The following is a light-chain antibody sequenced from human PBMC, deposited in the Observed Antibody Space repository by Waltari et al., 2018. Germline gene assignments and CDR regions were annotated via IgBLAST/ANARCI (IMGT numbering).Light chain of an antibody. CDR2: YDN. Sequence: SYVLTQPPSVSVAPGETARITCGGNNIESKSVHWYRQRPGQAPVVVISYDNDRAAGIAERFAGSNSGNTATLTISRVEAGDEADDYCQVWDANTDPGVFGTGTEVTVL. V-gene: IGLV3-21*01. CDR3: QVWDANTDPGV. CDR1: NIESKS. J-gene: IGLJ1*01.